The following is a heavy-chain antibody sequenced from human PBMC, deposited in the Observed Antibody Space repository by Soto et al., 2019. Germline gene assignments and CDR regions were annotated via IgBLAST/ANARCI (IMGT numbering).Heavy chain of an antibody. J-gene: IGHJ6*02. Sequence: GGSLRLSCAASGFTVSSNYMSWVRQAPGKGLEWVSVIYSGGSTYYADSVKGRFTISRDNSKNTLYLQMNSLRAEDTAVYYCATEDYASASYGIDVWGRGTTVTVSS. CDR2: IYSGGST. CDR1: GFTVSSNY. D-gene: IGHD3-16*01. CDR3: ATEDYASASYGIDV. V-gene: IGHV3-53*01.